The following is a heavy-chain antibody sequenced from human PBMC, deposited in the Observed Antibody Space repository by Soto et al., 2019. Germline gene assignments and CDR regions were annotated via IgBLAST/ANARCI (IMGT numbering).Heavy chain of an antibody. CDR1: GYTFTSYG. CDR3: ARDQYGSGSYYIDPVDY. V-gene: IGHV1-18*01. J-gene: IGHJ4*02. D-gene: IGHD3-10*01. CDR2: ISAYNGNT. Sequence: ASVKVSCKASGYTFTSYGISWVRQAPGQGLEWMGWISAYNGNTNYAQKLQGRVTMTTDTSTSTAYMELRSLRSDDTALYYCARDQYGSGSYYIDPVDYWGQGTLVTVSS.